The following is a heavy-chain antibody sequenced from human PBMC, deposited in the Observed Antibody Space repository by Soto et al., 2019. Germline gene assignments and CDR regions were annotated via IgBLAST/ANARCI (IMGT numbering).Heavy chain of an antibody. CDR3: ARVLLPYYDFWSGYYADYYYYGMDV. Sequence: ASVKVSCKASGYTFTSYGISWVRQAPGQGLEWMGWISAYNGNTNYAQKLQGRVTMTTDTSTSTAYMELRSLRSDDTAVYYCARVLLPYYDFWSGYYADYYYYGMDVWGQGTTVTVSS. J-gene: IGHJ6*02. CDR1: GYTFTSYG. CDR2: ISAYNGNT. V-gene: IGHV1-18*01. D-gene: IGHD3-3*01.